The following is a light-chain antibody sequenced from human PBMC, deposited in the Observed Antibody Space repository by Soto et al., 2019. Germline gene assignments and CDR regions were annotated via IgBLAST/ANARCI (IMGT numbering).Light chain of an antibody. Sequence: DIQLTQSPSFLSASVGDRVTITCRASQGIRSYLAWYQQKPGKAPKLLIYAASTLQSGVPSRFSGSGSGTEFTLTISNLQPEDFATYYCQQLNSYPNTFGQGTKLEIK. CDR2: AAS. CDR3: QQLNSYPNT. V-gene: IGKV1-9*01. J-gene: IGKJ2*01. CDR1: QGIRSY.